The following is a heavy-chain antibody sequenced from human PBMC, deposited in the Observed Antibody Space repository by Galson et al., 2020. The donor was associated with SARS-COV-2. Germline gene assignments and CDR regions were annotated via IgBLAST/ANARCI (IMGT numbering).Heavy chain of an antibody. CDR1: GFTFSNYA. V-gene: IGHV3-23*01. CDR3: AKRHRDSSGFDY. CDR2: ISGSGSAT. D-gene: IGHD3-22*01. Sequence: LSLTCAASGFTFSNYAMTWLRQAPGKGLEWVSGISGSGSATYYAGSVKGRFTISRDNSQNTLYLQMNSLRAEDTATYYCAKRHRDSSGFDYWGQGARVTVSS. J-gene: IGHJ4*02.